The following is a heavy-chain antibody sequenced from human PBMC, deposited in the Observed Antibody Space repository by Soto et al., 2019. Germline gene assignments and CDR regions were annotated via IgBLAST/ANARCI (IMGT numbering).Heavy chain of an antibody. CDR1: GFAFSSYD. D-gene: IGHD2-8*01. CDR3: AKEDDAWTNGHFDI. CDR2: ISGSGGSA. J-gene: IGHJ3*02. Sequence: EVQLLESGGGWVQPGGSLRLSCAASGFAFSSYDMSWVRQAPGKGLEWVSGISGSGGSAYYADSVKGRFTISRDNPKNTLYVQMNSLRSEDTAIDYCAKEDDAWTNGHFDIWGQGTLVTVSS. V-gene: IGHV3-23*01.